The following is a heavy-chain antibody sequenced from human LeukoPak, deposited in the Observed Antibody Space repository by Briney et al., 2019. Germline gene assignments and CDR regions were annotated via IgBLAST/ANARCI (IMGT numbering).Heavy chain of an antibody. J-gene: IGHJ6*03. V-gene: IGHV3-48*04. CDR3: ARVTGTTIYHYMDV. CDR1: GFTFSSYW. D-gene: IGHD1-7*01. CDR2: ISSSGSTI. Sequence: GGSLRLSCAASGFTFSSYWMSWVRQAPGKGLEWVAYISSSGSTIYYADSVKGRFTISRDNAKNSLYLQMNSLRAEDTAVYYCARVTGTTIYHYMDVWGKGTTVTVSS.